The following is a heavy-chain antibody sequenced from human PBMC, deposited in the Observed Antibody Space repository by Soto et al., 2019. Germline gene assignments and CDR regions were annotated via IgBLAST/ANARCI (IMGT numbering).Heavy chain of an antibody. J-gene: IGHJ6*02. CDR2: IRSKAYGETT. CDR3: TRDRLERNYYGMDV. V-gene: IGHV3-49*04. CDR1: GFTFGDYA. D-gene: IGHD1-1*01. Sequence: GGSLRLSCPASGFTFGDYAMSWVRQAPGKGLEWVGFIRSKAYGETTEYAPSVKGRFTISRDDSKSIAYLQMNSLKTEDTAVYYCTRDRLERNYYGMDVWGQGTTVTV.